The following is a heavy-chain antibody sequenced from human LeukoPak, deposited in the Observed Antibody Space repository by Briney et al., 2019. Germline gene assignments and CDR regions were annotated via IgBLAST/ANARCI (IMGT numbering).Heavy chain of an antibody. CDR2: IKQDGSEK. J-gene: IGHJ3*02. Sequence: GGSLRLSCAASGFTFSSYWVSWVRQAPGKGLEWVANIKQDGSEKYYVDSVKGRFTISRDNAKNSLYLQMNSLRAEDTAVYYCARETTGTILGDAFDIWGQGTMVTVSS. CDR1: GFTFSSYW. D-gene: IGHD1-1*01. V-gene: IGHV3-7*01. CDR3: ARETTGTILGDAFDI.